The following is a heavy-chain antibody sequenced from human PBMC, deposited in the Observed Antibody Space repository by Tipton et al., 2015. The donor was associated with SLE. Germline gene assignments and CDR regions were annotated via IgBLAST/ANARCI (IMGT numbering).Heavy chain of an antibody. D-gene: IGHD3-10*01. CDR3: VKDVYGSGSPFYFDS. CDR2: IKPDGSEK. Sequence: SLRLSCAASGFTFSTYWMTWVRQAPGKGLEWVANIKPDGSEKYYVDSVKGRFTISRDNARNSLYLQMSGLGAEDAALYFCVKDVYGSGSPFYFDSWGQGTLVTVSS. V-gene: IGHV3-7*03. CDR1: GFTFSTYW. J-gene: IGHJ4*02.